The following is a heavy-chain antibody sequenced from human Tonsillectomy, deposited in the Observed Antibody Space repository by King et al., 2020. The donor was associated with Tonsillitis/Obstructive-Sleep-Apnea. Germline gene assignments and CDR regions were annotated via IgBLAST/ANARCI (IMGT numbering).Heavy chain of an antibody. J-gene: IGHJ6*03. CDR3: ARVISCSGGSCYANYYYYMDV. CDR2: INHSGST. CDR1: GGSFSDYY. V-gene: IGHV4-34*01. Sequence: VQLQQWGAGLLKPSETLSLTCAVYGGSFSDYYWSWIRQPPGKGLEWIGEINHSGSTNYNPSLKRRVTISVDTSKNQFSLKLSSVTAADTAVYYCARVISCSGGSCYANYYYYMDVWGKGTTVTVSS. D-gene: IGHD2-15*01.